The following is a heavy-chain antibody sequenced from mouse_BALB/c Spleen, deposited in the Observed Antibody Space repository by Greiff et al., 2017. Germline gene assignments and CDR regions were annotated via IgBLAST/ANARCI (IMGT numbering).Heavy chain of an antibody. CDR1: GFAFSSYD. D-gene: IGHD2-10*01. Sequence: EVKLVESGGGLVKPGGSLKLSCAASGFAFSSYDMSWVRQTPEKRLEWVAYISSGGGSTYYPDTVKGRFTISRDNAKNTLYLQMSSLKSEDTAMYYCARHNSFYGNYLFAYWGQGTLVTVSA. J-gene: IGHJ3*01. V-gene: IGHV5-12-1*01. CDR3: ARHNSFYGNYLFAY. CDR2: ISSGGGST.